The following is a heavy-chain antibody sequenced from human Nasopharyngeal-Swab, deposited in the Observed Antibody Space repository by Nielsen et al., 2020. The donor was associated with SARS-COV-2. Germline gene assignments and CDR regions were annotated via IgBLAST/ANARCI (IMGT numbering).Heavy chain of an antibody. D-gene: IGHD6-6*01. V-gene: IGHV3-30-3*01. CDR1: GSIFSNYV. CDR3: ARGSSSYYFDY. J-gene: IGHJ4*02. CDR2: ISYDGSNK. Sequence: LKFCWAAAGSIFSNYVMQWGHQAASKGLEWGAVISYDGSNKYYADSVKSRFTISRDNSKNTLYLQMNSLRAEDTAVYYCARGSSSYYFDYWGQGTLVTVSS.